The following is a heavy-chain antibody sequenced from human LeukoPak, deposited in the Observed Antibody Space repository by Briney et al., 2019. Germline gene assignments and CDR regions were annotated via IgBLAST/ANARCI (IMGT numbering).Heavy chain of an antibody. J-gene: IGHJ3*02. CDR2: ISGSGGST. CDR1: GFTVDSNY. CDR3: AKGREVRYHDAFDI. Sequence: GGSLRLSCAASGFTVDSNYLSWVRQAPGKGLEWVSAISGSGGSTYYADSVKGRFTISRDNSKNTLYLQMNSLRAEDTAVYYCAKGREVRYHDAFDIWGQGTMVTVSS. V-gene: IGHV3-23*01. D-gene: IGHD3-10*01.